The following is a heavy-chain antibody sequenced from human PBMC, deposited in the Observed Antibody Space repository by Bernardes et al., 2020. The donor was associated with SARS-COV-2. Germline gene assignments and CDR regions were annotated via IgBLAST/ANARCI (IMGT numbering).Heavy chain of an antibody. V-gene: IGHV4-39*01. CDR3: ARHPDYYDSSGPIPDY. CDR2: IYYSGST. CDR1: GGSISSSSYY. J-gene: IGHJ4*02. D-gene: IGHD3-22*01. Sequence: SETLSLTCTVSGGSISSSSYYWGWIRQPPGKGLEWIGSIYYSGSTYYNPSLKSRVTISVDTSKNQFSLKLSSVTAADTAVYYCARHPDYYDSSGPIPDYWGQGTLVTVSS.